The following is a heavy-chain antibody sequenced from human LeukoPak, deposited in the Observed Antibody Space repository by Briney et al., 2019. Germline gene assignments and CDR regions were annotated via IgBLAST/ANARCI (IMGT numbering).Heavy chain of an antibody. Sequence: GGSLRLSCAASGFTFDDYAMHWVRQAPGKGLEWVSGISWNSGSIGYADSVKGRFTISRDNAKNSLYLQMNSLRAEDTAVYYCAREPNQYYDILTGYYRGYYFDYWGQGTLVTVSS. J-gene: IGHJ4*02. V-gene: IGHV3-9*01. CDR3: AREPNQYYDILTGYYRGYYFDY. D-gene: IGHD3-9*01. CDR1: GFTFDDYA. CDR2: ISWNSGSI.